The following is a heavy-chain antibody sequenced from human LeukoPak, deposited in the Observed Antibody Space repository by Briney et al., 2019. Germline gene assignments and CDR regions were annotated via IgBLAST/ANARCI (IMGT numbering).Heavy chain of an antibody. CDR1: GFTFSSYG. CDR3: AKGGANTPVDYFDY. D-gene: IGHD3-16*01. Sequence: PGRSLRLSCAASGFTFSSYGMHWVRQAPGKGLERVAVISYDGSNKYYADSVKGRFTISRDNSKNTLYLQMNSLRAEDTAVYYCAKGGANTPVDYFDYWGQGTLVTVSS. V-gene: IGHV3-30*18. CDR2: ISYDGSNK. J-gene: IGHJ4*02.